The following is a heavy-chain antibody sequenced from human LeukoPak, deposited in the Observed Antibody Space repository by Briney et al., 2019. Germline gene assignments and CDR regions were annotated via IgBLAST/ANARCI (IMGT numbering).Heavy chain of an antibody. V-gene: IGHV1-2*02. CDR2: INPNSGGT. CDR3: TRGSYYDSSGYSGVRLFDY. D-gene: IGHD3-22*01. CDR1: GYTFTGYY. J-gene: IGHJ4*02. Sequence: ASVKVSCKASGYTFTGYYMHWVRQAPGQGLEWMGWINPNSGGTNYAQKFQGRVTMTRGTSISTAYMELSRLRSDDTALYYCTRGSYYDSSGYSGVRLFDYWGQGTPVTVPS.